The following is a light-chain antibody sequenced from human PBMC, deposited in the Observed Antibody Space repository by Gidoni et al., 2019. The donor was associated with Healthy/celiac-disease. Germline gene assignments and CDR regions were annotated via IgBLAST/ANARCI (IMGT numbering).Light chain of an antibody. Sequence: SALTQPASVSGSPGQSITISCTGTSSDVGGYNYVSWYQQQPGKAPNLMIYDVSNRPSGVSNRFSGSTSGNTASLTISGLQAEDEADYSCSSYTSSSTLVFGGGTKLTVL. J-gene: IGLJ2*01. V-gene: IGLV2-14*03. CDR1: SSDVGGYNY. CDR3: SSYTSSSTLV. CDR2: DVS.